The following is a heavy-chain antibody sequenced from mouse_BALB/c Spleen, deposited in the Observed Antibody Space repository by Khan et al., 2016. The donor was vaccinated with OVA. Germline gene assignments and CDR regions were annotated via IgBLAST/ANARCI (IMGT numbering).Heavy chain of an antibody. CDR3: ARGGKGGFAY. V-gene: IGHV5-15*02. Sequence: EVQLLESGGGLVQPGGSRKLSCAASGFTFSDYGMAWIRQGPGQGPGWITFISSLAYNFYYADTVTGRFTISRENAKNTLYLDMNSLRSEDTAMYDWARGGKGGFAYWGQGTRVTGSA. J-gene: IGHJ3*01. CDR1: GFTFSDYG. CDR2: ISSLAYNF.